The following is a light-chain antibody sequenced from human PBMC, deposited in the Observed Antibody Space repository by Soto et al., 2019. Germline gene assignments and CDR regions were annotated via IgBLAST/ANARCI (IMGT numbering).Light chain of an antibody. J-gene: IGKJ2*01. V-gene: IGKV1-39*01. CDR2: AAS. CDR3: QQSYSTPRT. CDR1: QRVSTY. Sequence: DIQMTQSPSSLSASVGDRVTITCRASQRVSTYLNWYQQKPEKAPKLLIYAASSLQIGVPSRFSGSGSGTDFTLTISSLQPEDFATYYCQQSYSTPRTFGQGTKLEIK.